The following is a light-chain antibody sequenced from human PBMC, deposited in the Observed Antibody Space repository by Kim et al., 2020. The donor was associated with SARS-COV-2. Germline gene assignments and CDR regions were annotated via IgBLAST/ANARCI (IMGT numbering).Light chain of an antibody. CDR3: QQYNNWPLT. CDR2: GAS. V-gene: IGKV3-15*01. Sequence: SPGARAPLPCRASQRVSSNLAWYQQKPGQAPRLLIYGASTRATGIPARFSGSGSGTELTLTISSLQSEDFAVYYCQQYNNWPLTFGQGTKVDIK. J-gene: IGKJ1*01. CDR1: QRVSSN.